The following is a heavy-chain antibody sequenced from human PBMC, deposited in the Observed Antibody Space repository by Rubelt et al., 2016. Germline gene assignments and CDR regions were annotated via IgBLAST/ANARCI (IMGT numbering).Heavy chain of an antibody. CDR2: FYCSGCT. J-gene: IGHJ3*01. CDR1: AGSISSISYS. V-gene: IGHV4-39*01. Sequence: QLHLQESGPRLVKPSVTLSLTCTVSAGSISSISYSWGWIRQPPGKGLEWLGSFYCSGCTHDNTPLKSRVTISVDSSKNQFSLKLSSVTAADTAVYYGASAYSGNTYTDAFDGWGQGTLVTVSS. D-gene: IGHD1-26*01. CDR3: ASAYSGNTYTDAFDG.